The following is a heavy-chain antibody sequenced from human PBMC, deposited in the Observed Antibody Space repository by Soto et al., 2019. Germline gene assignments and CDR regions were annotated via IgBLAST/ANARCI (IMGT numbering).Heavy chain of an antibody. V-gene: IGHV1-3*04. CDR3: ARERSAAGTGWFDP. CDR2: INTILSFS. CDR1: GYTFTSYA. Sequence: ASVKVSCKASGYTFTSYAMHWVRQAPGQRLEWMGWINTILSFSNSAQKFQGRVTMTRNTSISTAYMELSSLRSEDTAVYYCARERSAAGTGWFDPWGQGTLVTVSS. J-gene: IGHJ5*02. D-gene: IGHD6-13*01.